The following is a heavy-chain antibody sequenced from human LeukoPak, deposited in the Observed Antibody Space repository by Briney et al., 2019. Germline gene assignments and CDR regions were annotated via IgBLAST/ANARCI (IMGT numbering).Heavy chain of an antibody. CDR2: ISSSGTSI. CDR3: ARHTGPYYSSGSYGLDV. D-gene: IGHD3-10*01. J-gene: IGHJ6*02. Sequence: GGSLRLSCAASGFTFSAYNMNWFRQAPGKGLEWVSSISSSGTSIYYAESSKGRFTISRDNAKNSLYLQMNSLRAEDTAVYYCARHTGPYYSSGSYGLDVWGQGTTVIVSS. V-gene: IGHV3-21*01. CDR1: GFTFSAYN.